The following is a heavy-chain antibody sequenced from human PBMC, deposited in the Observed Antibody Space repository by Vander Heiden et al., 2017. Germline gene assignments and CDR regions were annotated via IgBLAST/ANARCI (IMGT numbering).Heavy chain of an antibody. J-gene: IGHJ4*02. D-gene: IGHD4-17*01. Sequence: QVQLVQSGAEVKKPGAAVKVPSRASGYPFTGYYMHWVRQAPGQGLEWMGWINPNSGGTNYAQKFQGRVTMTRDTSISTAYMELSRLRSDDTAVYYCARGYGGNSGVNYWGQGTLVTVSS. V-gene: IGHV1-2*02. CDR2: INPNSGGT. CDR1: GYPFTGYY. CDR3: ARGYGGNSGVNY.